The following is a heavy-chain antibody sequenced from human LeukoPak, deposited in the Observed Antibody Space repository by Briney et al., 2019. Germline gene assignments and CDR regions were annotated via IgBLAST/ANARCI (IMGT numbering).Heavy chain of an antibody. CDR3: ARGPRFWSGYCPFDY. J-gene: IGHJ4*02. D-gene: IGHD3-3*01. CDR2: IIPIFGTA. CDR1: GGTFSSYA. V-gene: IGHV1-69*05. Sequence: SVKVSCKASGGTFSSYAISWVRQAPGQGLEWMGGIIPIFGTANYAQKFQGRVTITTDESTSTAYMELSSLGSEDTAVYYCARGPRFWSGYCPFDYWGQGTLVTVSS.